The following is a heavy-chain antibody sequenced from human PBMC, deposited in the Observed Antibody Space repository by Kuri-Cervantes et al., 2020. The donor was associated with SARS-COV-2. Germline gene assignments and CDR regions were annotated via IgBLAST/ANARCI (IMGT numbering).Heavy chain of an antibody. CDR1: GYTFSGYY. CDR3: ARDPGYCSGGTCLDC. Sequence: ASVKVSCKASGYTFSGYYIHWVRQAPGQGLEWMGWINPYNGDTNYAQKFQGRVTLTRDTSISTAYMELNRLRSDDTAVYYCARDPGYCSGGTCLDCWGQGTLVTVSS. V-gene: IGHV1-2*02. J-gene: IGHJ4*02. CDR2: INPYNGDT. D-gene: IGHD2-15*01.